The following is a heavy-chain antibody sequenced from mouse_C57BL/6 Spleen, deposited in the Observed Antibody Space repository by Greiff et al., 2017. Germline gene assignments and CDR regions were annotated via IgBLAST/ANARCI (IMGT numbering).Heavy chain of an antibody. CDR2: IYPGDGDT. J-gene: IGHJ3*01. CDR3: AQGGFAD. CDR1: GYAFSSSW. Sequence: QVQLQQSGPELVKPGASVKISCKASGYAFSSSWMNWVKQRPGTGLEWIGRIYPGDGDTNYNGKYKGKATLTADKSSSTAYMQLSSRTSEDSAVYFCAQGGFADWGQGTLVTVSA. V-gene: IGHV1-82*01.